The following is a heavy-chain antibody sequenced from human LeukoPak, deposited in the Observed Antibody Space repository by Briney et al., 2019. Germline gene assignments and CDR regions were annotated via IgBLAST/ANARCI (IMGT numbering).Heavy chain of an antibody. V-gene: IGHV3-7*03. D-gene: IGHD3-3*01. Sequence: GGSLRLSCAASGFTFSSYWMSWVRQAPGKGLEWVANIKQDGSEKYYVDSVKGRFTISRDNAKKYLYLQMNSLRAEDMALYYCAGSRNGFYMDVWGKGTTVTVSS. J-gene: IGHJ6*03. CDR3: AGSRNGFYMDV. CDR2: IKQDGSEK. CDR1: GFTFSSYW.